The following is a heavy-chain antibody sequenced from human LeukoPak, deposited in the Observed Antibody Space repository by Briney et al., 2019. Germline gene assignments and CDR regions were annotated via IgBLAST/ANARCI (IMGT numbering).Heavy chain of an antibody. CDR3: ARARYYYDISGYQSTFDY. CDR1: GGSISSSSYY. J-gene: IGHJ4*02. Sequence: SETLSLTCTVSGGSISSSSYYWGWIRQPPGKGLEWIGSIYYSGSTYYNPSLKSRVTISVDTSKNQVSLKLSSVTAADTAVYYCARARYYYDISGYQSTFDYWGQGTLVTVSS. V-gene: IGHV4-39*07. CDR2: IYYSGST. D-gene: IGHD3-22*01.